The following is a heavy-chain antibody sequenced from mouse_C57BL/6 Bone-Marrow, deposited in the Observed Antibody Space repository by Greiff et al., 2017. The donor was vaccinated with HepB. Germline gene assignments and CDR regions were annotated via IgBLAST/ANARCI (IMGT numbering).Heavy chain of an antibody. J-gene: IGHJ2*01. V-gene: IGHV14-2*01. D-gene: IGHD1-1*01. Sequence: EVKLMESGAELVKPGASVKLSCTASGFNIKDYYMHWVKQRTEQGLEWIGRIDPEDGETKYAPKFQGKATITADPSSNTAYLQLSSLTSEDTAVYYCALYYYGSGYWGQGTTLTVSS. CDR1: GFNIKDYY. CDR2: IDPEDGET. CDR3: ALYYYGSGY.